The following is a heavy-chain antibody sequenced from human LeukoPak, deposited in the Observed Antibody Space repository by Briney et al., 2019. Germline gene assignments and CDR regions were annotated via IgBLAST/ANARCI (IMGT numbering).Heavy chain of an antibody. CDR1: EGTFSSYA. J-gene: IGHJ5*02. V-gene: IGHV5-51*01. CDR2: IYPGDSDT. CDR3: ARHDCSGGSCYSGGFDP. D-gene: IGHD2-15*01. Sequence: VASVKVSCKASEGTFSSYAISWVRQMPGKGLEWMGIIYPGDSDTRYSPSFQGQVTISADKSISTAYLQWSSLKASDTAMYYCARHDCSGGSCYSGGFDPWGQGTLVTVSS.